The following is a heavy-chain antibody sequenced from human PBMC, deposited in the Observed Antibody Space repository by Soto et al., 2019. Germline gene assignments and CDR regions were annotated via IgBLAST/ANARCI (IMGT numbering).Heavy chain of an antibody. D-gene: IGHD3-3*01. Sequence: PSETLSLTCTVSGGSISSSSYYWGWIRQPPGKGLEWIGSIYYSGSTYYNPSLKSRVTISVDTSKNQFSLKLSSVTAADTAVYYCARHQTNYDFWSGYYTSWFDPWGQGTLVTVSS. CDR3: ARHQTNYDFWSGYYTSWFDP. CDR2: IYYSGST. J-gene: IGHJ5*02. CDR1: GGSISSSSYY. V-gene: IGHV4-39*01.